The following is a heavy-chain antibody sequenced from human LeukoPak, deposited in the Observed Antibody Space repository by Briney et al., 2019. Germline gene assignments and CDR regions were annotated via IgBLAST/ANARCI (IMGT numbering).Heavy chain of an antibody. D-gene: IGHD2-15*01. CDR2: INPNSGGT. CDR1: GYTFTGYY. V-gene: IGHV1-2*02. Sequence: ASVKVSCKASGYTFTGYYMHWVRQAPGQGLEWMGWINPNSGGTNYAQKFQGRVTMTRDTSISTAYMELSRLRSDDTAVYYCASGVNCNLSGGSCSTEGFDYWGQGTLVTVSS. CDR3: ASGVNCNLSGGSCSTEGFDY. J-gene: IGHJ4*02.